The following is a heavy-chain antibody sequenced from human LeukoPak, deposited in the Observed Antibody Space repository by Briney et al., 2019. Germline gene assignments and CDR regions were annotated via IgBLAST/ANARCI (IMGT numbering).Heavy chain of an antibody. Sequence: SGTLSLTCAVSGGSISSSNWWSWVRQPPGKGLEWIGEIYHSGSTNYNPSLKSRVTISVDKSKNQFSLKLSSVTAADTAVYYCARVLSIAAAGTPLGVDPWGQGTLVTVSS. CDR1: GGSISSSNW. D-gene: IGHD6-13*01. V-gene: IGHV4-4*02. CDR2: IYHSGST. CDR3: ARVLSIAAAGTPLGVDP. J-gene: IGHJ5*02.